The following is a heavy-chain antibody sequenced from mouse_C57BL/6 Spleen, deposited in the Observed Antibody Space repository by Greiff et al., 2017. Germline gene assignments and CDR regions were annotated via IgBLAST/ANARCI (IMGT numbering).Heavy chain of an antibody. J-gene: IGHJ3*01. Sequence: QVQLQQSGAELVKPGASVKISCKASGYAFSSYWMNWVKQRPGKGLEWIGQIYPGDGDTNYNGKFKGKATLTADKSTSTAYMQLSSLSSEDSAVYFCARWRDPYYCGSSYGEFAYWGQGTLVTVSA. D-gene: IGHD1-1*01. CDR1: GYAFSSYW. V-gene: IGHV1-80*01. CDR3: ARWRDPYYCGSSYGEFAY. CDR2: IYPGDGDT.